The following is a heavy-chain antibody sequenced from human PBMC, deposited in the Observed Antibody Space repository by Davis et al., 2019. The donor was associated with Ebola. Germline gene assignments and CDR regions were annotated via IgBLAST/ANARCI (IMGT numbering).Heavy chain of an antibody. Sequence: PGGSLRLSCAASGFNFNVYTMNWVRQAPGKGLEWVSSIGSSSDYLYYSDSVRGRLTISRDNSRDTLYLHINSLRAEDTALYYCAKGAVEMATTPDFDYWGQGTRITVSS. D-gene: IGHD5-24*01. CDR2: IGSSSDYL. J-gene: IGHJ4*02. V-gene: IGHV3-21*04. CDR3: AKGAVEMATTPDFDY. CDR1: GFNFNVYT.